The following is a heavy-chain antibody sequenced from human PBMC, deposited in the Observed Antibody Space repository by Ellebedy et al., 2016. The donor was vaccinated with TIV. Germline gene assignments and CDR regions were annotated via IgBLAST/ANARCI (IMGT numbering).Heavy chain of an antibody. CDR2: MHHSGIT. CDR1: HGSIAPYS. CDR3: AGTYNGNANFDY. Sequence: MPSETLSLTCSVFHGSIAPYSWSWFRQTPGKGLEWLAEMHHSGITDYSPSLNRRVSISVDTSRNQFSLNLTSVTAADTAVYFCAGTYNGNANFDYWGQGTLVTVSS. D-gene: IGHD1-20*01. J-gene: IGHJ4*02. V-gene: IGHV4-34*01.